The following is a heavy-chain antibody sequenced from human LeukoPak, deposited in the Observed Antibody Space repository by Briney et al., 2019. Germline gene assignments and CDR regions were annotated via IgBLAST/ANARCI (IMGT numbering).Heavy chain of an antibody. CDR3: AKDQYSSGWYGTFDY. Sequence: GGSLRLSCAASGFTFSSYAMSWVRQAPGKGLEWVSAISGSGGSTYYADSVKGRFTISRDNSKNTLYLQMNSPRAEDTAVYYCAKDQYSSGWYGTFDYWGQGTLVTVSS. V-gene: IGHV3-23*01. CDR2: ISGSGGST. CDR1: GFTFSSYA. D-gene: IGHD6-19*01. J-gene: IGHJ4*02.